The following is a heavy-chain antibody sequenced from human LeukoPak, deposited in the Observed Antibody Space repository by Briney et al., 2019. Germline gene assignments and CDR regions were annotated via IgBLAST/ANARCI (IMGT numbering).Heavy chain of an antibody. D-gene: IGHD3-10*01. J-gene: IGHJ4*02. CDR3: AADRAGSYLRFVY. CDR2: IIPILGIA. CDR1: GGTFSSYA. V-gene: IGHV1-69*04. Sequence: ASVKVSCKASGGTFSSYAISWVRQAPGQGLEWMGRIIPILGIANYAQKFQERVTITRDMSTSTAYMELSSLRFEDTAVYYCAADRAGSYLRFVYWGQGTPVTVSS.